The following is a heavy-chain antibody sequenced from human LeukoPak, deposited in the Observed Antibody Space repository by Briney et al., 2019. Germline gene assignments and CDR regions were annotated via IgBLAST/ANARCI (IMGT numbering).Heavy chain of an antibody. CDR2: IYSGGST. CDR3: ARDSLSYYYGMDV. Sequence: GGSLRLSCAASGFTVSSNHMSWVRQAPGKGLEWVSVIYSGGSTYYADSVKGRFTISRHNSKNTLYLQMNSLRAEDTAVYYCARDSLSYYYGMDVWGQGTTVTVSS. V-gene: IGHV3-53*04. J-gene: IGHJ6*02. D-gene: IGHD2-15*01. CDR1: GFTVSSNH.